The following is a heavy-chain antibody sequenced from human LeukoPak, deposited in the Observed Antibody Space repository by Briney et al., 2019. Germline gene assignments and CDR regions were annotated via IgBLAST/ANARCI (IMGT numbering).Heavy chain of an antibody. CDR2: ISGSSGST. CDR1: GFTFSSYA. V-gene: IGHV3-23*01. D-gene: IGHD3-10*01. J-gene: IGHJ1*01. CDR3: AKDWDYYGSGSHLMGQYFQH. Sequence: GGSLRLSCAASGFTFSSYAMSWVRQAPGKGLEWVSAISGSSGSTYYADSVKGRFTISRDNSKNTLYLQMNSLRAEDTAVYYCAKDWDYYGSGSHLMGQYFQHWGQGTLVTVSS.